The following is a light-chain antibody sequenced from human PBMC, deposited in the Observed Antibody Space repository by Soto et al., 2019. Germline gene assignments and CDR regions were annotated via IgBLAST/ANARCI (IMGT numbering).Light chain of an antibody. V-gene: IGLV2-14*03. J-gene: IGLJ3*02. Sequence: QSALTQPASVSGSPGQSITISCTGTRSDAGGYSYVSWYQQHPGKAPKLIIFDVNNRTSGISNRFSGSESGSTASLTISGLQADDDADYYCRSLTGLSAPGVFVGGTKLTVL. CDR3: RSLTGLSAPGV. CDR1: RSDAGGYSY. CDR2: DVN.